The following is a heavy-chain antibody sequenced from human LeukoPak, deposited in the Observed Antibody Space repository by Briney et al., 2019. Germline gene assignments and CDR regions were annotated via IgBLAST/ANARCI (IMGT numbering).Heavy chain of an antibody. J-gene: IGHJ4*02. CDR2: IRSKDYGGTT. V-gene: IGHV3-49*03. CDR1: GFTFGDYA. CDR3: TSVAEWNYYFDY. Sequence: GSLRLSCTAPGFTFGDYAMSWFRQAPGKGLEWVGFIRSKDYGGTTEYAASVKGRFTISRDDSKSIAYLQMNSLKTEDTAVYYCTSVAEWNYYFDYWGQGTLVTVSS. D-gene: IGHD1-7*01.